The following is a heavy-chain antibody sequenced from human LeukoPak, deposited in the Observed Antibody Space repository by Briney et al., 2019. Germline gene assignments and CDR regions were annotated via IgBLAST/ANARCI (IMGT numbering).Heavy chain of an antibody. V-gene: IGHV3-33*01. Sequence: PGGSLRLSCAASGFIFRNYGMHWVRQAPGKGLEWVAVIWSDGSNKDYGDSVKGRFTISKDDSKNTLFLQMNSLRAEDTALYYCARSGAGTYFDNWGQGTLVTVSS. CDR2: IWSDGSNK. CDR3: ARSGAGTYFDN. CDR1: GFIFRNYG. D-gene: IGHD2-15*01. J-gene: IGHJ4*02.